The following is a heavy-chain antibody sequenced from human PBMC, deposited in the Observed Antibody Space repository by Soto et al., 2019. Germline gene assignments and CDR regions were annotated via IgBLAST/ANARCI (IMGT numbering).Heavy chain of an antibody. CDR3: AREGPRPYYYYGMDV. CDR2: ISGYNGNT. J-gene: IGHJ6*02. V-gene: IGHV1-18*01. Sequence: QVQLVQSGAEVKKPGASVKVSCKSSGYTFSMSGISWVRQAPGQGHEWMGWISGYNGNTNYEQKFQDRVTMTTDTSTNTAYMELRSLRSDDTAVYYCAREGPRPYYYYGMDVWGQGTTVTVSS. CDR1: GYTFSMSG.